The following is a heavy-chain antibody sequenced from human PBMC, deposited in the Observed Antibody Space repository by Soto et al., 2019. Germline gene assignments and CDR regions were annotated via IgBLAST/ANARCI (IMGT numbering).Heavy chain of an antibody. CDR3: ARVSSGYSLAFDY. J-gene: IGHJ4*02. V-gene: IGHV3-11*06. CDR1: GFTFSDYY. CDR2: ISSSSSYT. D-gene: IGHD3-22*01. Sequence: GGSLRLSCAASGFTFSDYYMSWIRQAPGKGLEWVSYISSSSSYTNYADSVKGRFTISRDNAKNSLYLQMNSLRAEDTAVYYCARVSSGYSLAFDYWGQGTLVTVSS.